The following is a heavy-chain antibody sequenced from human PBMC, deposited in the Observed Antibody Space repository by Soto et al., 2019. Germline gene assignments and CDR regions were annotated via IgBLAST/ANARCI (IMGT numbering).Heavy chain of an antibody. Sequence: ASVKVSCKASGYTFTSYGISWVRQAPGQGLEWMGWISAYNGNTNYAQKLQGRVTMTTDTSTSTAYMEPRSLRSDDTAVYYCARIKTDFWSGYFSRPNWFDPWGQGTLVTVSS. CDR2: ISAYNGNT. D-gene: IGHD3-3*01. V-gene: IGHV1-18*04. CDR1: GYTFTSYG. CDR3: ARIKTDFWSGYFSRPNWFDP. J-gene: IGHJ5*02.